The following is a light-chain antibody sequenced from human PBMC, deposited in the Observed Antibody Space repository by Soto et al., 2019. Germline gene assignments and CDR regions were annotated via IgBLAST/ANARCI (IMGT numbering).Light chain of an antibody. CDR2: AAS. CDR3: LQHNSYPRT. Sequence: DIPMTKSPSSLSASVGARVTITCRASQGIRNDLDWYQQKPGKAPKRLIYAASSLQSGVPSRFSGSGSWTEFTLTISSLQPEDFATYYCLQHNSYPRTFGQGTKVEIK. J-gene: IGKJ1*01. V-gene: IGKV1-17*01. CDR1: QGIRND.